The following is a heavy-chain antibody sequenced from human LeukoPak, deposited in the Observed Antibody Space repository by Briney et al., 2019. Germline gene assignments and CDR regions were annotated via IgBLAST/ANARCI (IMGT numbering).Heavy chain of an antibody. D-gene: IGHD2-2*01. CDR1: GFTFDDYG. CDR3: ARETDSTLFDY. J-gene: IGHJ4*02. Sequence: GGSLRLSCAASGFTFDDYGMSWVRQAPGKGLEWVSSISSTSRSYIYYADSVKGRFTISRDNAKNSLYLQMNSLRAEDTSVYYCARETDSTLFDYWGQGTLVTVSS. V-gene: IGHV3-21*01. CDR2: ISSTSRSYI.